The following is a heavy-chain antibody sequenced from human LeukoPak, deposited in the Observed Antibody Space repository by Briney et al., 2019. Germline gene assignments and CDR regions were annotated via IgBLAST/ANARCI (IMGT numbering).Heavy chain of an antibody. Sequence: GESLKISYLGSGYNFSNYWIGWVRQLPGKGLEWMGIIYPGDSDTRYSPSFQGQVTISADKSISTAYLQWSSVKAPDTAMYYCARSVMARGVYWFDPWGQGTLVIVSS. CDR2: IYPGDSDT. D-gene: IGHD3-10*01. V-gene: IGHV5-51*01. J-gene: IGHJ5*02. CDR3: ARSVMARGVYWFDP. CDR1: GYNFSNYW.